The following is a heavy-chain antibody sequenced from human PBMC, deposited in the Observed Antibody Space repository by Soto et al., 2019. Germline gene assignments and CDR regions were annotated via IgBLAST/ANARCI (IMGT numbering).Heavy chain of an antibody. Sequence: SETLSLTCAVSGGSISSGGYYWSWIRQHPGKGLEWIGYIYYSGSTYYNPSLKSRVTISVDTSKNQFSLKLSSVTAADTAVYYCARDQKAGNGMDVWGQGTTVTVSS. CDR2: IYYSGST. CDR3: ARDQKAGNGMDV. J-gene: IGHJ6*02. V-gene: IGHV4-31*11. CDR1: GGSISSGGYY.